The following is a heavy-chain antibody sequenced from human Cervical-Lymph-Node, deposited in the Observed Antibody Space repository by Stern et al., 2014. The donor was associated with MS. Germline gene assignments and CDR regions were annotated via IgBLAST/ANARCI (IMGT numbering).Heavy chain of an antibody. CDR2: IINDGSAS. J-gene: IGHJ4*02. Sequence: VQLQQSGGGLVQPGGSLRLSCAVSGFTFSNYWMHWVRQAPGQGLVWVSRIINDGSASTYADSVRGRFTTSRDNAKNMLYLEMNRLGPEDTAVYYCARDAPHRRLDYWGQGTLVSVSS. V-gene: IGHV3-74*01. CDR3: ARDAPHRRLDY. CDR1: GFTFSNYW.